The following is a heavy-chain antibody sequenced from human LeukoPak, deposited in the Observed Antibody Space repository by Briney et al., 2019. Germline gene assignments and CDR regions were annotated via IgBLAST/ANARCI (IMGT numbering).Heavy chain of an antibody. CDR2: ISSSSSYI. D-gene: IGHD4-17*01. V-gene: IGHV3-21*01. Sequence: GGSLRLSCAASGSTFSSYSMNWVRQAPGKGLEWVSSISSSSSYIYYADSVKGRFTISRDNAKNSLYLQMNSLRAEDTAVYYCARPTDYGDYGSYYYYYMDVWGKGTTVTVSS. CDR1: GSTFSSYS. CDR3: ARPTDYGDYGSYYYYYMDV. J-gene: IGHJ6*03.